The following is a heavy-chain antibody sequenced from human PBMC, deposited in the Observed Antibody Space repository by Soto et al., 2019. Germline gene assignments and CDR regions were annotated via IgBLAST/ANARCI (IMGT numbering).Heavy chain of an antibody. Sequence: SETLSLTCTVSGGSISSYYWSWIRQPPGKGLEWIGYIYYSGSTDYNPSLKSRASVSIDTSKNQFSLNLTSVTAADTAVYYCARDHPHSYGVYYFDYWGQGTPVTVSS. D-gene: IGHD5-18*01. CDR1: GGSISSYY. CDR3: ARDHPHSYGVYYFDY. J-gene: IGHJ4*02. V-gene: IGHV4-59*12. CDR2: IYYSGST.